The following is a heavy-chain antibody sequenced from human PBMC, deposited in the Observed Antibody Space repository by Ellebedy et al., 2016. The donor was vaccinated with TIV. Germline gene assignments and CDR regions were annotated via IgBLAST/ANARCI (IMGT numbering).Heavy chain of an antibody. CDR2: INPNSGGT. D-gene: IGHD6-13*01. CDR3: ARGSGAAAGADY. V-gene: IGHV1-2*04. Sequence: GESLKISCAASGFTFSSYGMHWVRQAPGQGLEWMEWINPNSGGTNYAKKFQGWVTMTRDTSISTAYMELSRLRSDDTAVYYCARGSGAAAGADYWGQGTLVTVSS. J-gene: IGHJ4*02. CDR1: GFTFSSYG.